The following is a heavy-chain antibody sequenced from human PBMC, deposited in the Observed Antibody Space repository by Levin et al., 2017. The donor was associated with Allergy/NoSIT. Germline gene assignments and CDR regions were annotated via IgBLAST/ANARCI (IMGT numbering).Heavy chain of an antibody. CDR3: ARDGGMDV. CDR2: INPNSGVT. Sequence: ASVKVSCKASGYTFTDYYIHWVRQAPGQGLEWMGWINPNSGVTDYAQKFQGRVTITRDTSISTVHMELSRLRSDDTAVFYCARDGGMDVWGQGTTVTVSS. V-gene: IGHV1-2*02. J-gene: IGHJ6*02. CDR1: GYTFTDYY.